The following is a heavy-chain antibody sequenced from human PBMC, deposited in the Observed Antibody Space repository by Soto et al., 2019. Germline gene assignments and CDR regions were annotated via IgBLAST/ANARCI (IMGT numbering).Heavy chain of an antibody. CDR2: FGGDENYT. D-gene: IGHD3-3*01. Sequence: GSLRLSCGAAGFTVKRYWMHWVRQAPGKGLVWLSRFGGDENYTDYADSVRGRFTISRDIAKNTIYLQMNSLRAEDTAVYYCGKGKELGVVRYGLDAWGQGTTVTGSS. CDR1: GFTVKRYW. CDR3: GKGKELGVVRYGLDA. V-gene: IGHV3-74*01. J-gene: IGHJ6*02.